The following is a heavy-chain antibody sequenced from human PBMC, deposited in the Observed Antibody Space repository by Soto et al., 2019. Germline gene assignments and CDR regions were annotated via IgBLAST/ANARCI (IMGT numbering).Heavy chain of an antibody. J-gene: IGHJ3*02. CDR3: ARISPPPYGDYGDTMIVGAFDI. CDR2: IIPIFGTA. Sequence: GASVKVSCKASGGTFSSYAISWVRQAPGQGLEWMGGIIPIFGTANYAQKFQGRVTITADESTSTAYMELSSLRSEDTAVYYCARISPPPYGDYGDTMIVGAFDIRGQGTMVTVSS. D-gene: IGHD3-22*01. V-gene: IGHV1-69*13. CDR1: GGTFSSYA.